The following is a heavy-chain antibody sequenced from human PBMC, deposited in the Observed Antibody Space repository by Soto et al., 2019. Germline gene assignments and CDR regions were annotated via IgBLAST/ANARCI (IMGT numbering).Heavy chain of an antibody. CDR1: GGTFSSYA. V-gene: IGHV1-69*13. CDR2: IIPIFGTA. J-gene: IGHJ3*02. CDR3: ARDGYTRHDAFDI. D-gene: IGHD5-12*01. Sequence: SVKVSCKASGGTFSSYAISWVRQAPGQGLEWMGGIIPIFGTANYAQKFQGRVAITADESTSTAYMELSSLRSEDTAVYYCARDGYTRHDAFDIWGQGTMVTVSS.